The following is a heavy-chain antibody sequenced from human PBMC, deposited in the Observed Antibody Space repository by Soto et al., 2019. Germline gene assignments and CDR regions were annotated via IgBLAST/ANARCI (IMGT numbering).Heavy chain of an antibody. J-gene: IGHJ4*02. Sequence: SVKVSCKASGGTFSSYSISWVRQAPGQGLEWMGGIIPIFGTANYAQKFQGRVTITADESTSTAYMELSSLRSEDTAVYYCARVPGIAVAGTPDYWGQGTLVTVSS. CDR3: ARVPGIAVAGTPDY. D-gene: IGHD6-19*01. CDR2: IIPIFGTA. V-gene: IGHV1-69*13. CDR1: GGTFSSYS.